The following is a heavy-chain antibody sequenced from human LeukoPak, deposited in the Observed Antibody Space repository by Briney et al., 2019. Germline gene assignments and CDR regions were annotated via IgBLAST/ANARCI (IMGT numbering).Heavy chain of an antibody. CDR3: ARALMIVGAFAI. D-gene: IGHD3-22*01. V-gene: IGHV1-69*02. CDR2: IIPILGIA. Sequence: SVKVSCKASGGTFSSYTISWVRQAPGQGLEWMGRIIPILGIANYAQKFQGRVTITADKSTSTAYMELSSLRTEDTAVYYCARALMIVGAFAIWGQGTMVTVTS. CDR1: GGTFSSYT. J-gene: IGHJ3*02.